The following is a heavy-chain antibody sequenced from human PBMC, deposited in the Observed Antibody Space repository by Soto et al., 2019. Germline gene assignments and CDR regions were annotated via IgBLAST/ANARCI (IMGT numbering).Heavy chain of an antibody. CDR1: GFTFSSYA. D-gene: IGHD2-8*01. CDR3: ANLPFLIRHDAFDI. J-gene: IGHJ3*02. V-gene: IGHV3-23*01. CDR2: ISGSGVST. Sequence: GGSLRLSCAASGFTFSSYAMSWVRQAPGKGLEWVSAISGSGVSTYYADSVKGRFTISRDNSKNTLYLHRNSLRAEDTSVYYCANLPFLIRHDAFDIWGQGTMVTVSS.